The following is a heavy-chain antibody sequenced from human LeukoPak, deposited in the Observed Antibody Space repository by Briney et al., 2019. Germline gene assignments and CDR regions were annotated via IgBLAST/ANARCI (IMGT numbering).Heavy chain of an antibody. CDR1: GGTFSSYA. J-gene: IGHJ4*02. CDR2: IIPILGIA. D-gene: IGHD1-26*01. Sequence: SVKVSCKASGGTFSSYAISWVRQAPGQGFEWMGRIIPILGIANYAQKFQGRVTITADKSTSRGYMELSSLRSTDTAVYYCARDWTVGATPGKGCDYWGQGTLVTVSS. CDR3: ARDWTVGATPGKGCDY. V-gene: IGHV1-69*04.